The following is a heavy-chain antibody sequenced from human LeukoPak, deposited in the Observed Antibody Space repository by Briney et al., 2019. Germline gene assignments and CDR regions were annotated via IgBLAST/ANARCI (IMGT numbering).Heavy chain of an antibody. V-gene: IGHV1-46*01. J-gene: IGHJ1*01. D-gene: IGHD3-22*01. CDR2: INPSGGST. Sequence: ASVKVSCKASGYTFTSYYMHWVRQAPGQGLEWMGIINPSGGSTSYAQKFQGRVTMTRDTSTSTVYMELSSPRSEDTAVYYCARDTDSSGFIQEEYFQHWGQGTLVTVSS. CDR3: ARDTDSSGFIQEEYFQH. CDR1: GYTFTSYY.